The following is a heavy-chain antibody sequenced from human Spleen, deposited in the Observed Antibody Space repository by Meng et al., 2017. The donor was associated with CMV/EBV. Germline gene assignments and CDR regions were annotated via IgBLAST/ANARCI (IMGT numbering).Heavy chain of an antibody. Sequence: TVSGGSNSSGAYYWSWIRQHPGKGLEWIGYIYYSGSTYYNPSLKSRVTISVDTSKNQFSLKLNSLTAADTAVYYCARGDDSSSWGYWGQGTLVTVSS. V-gene: IGHV4-31*03. D-gene: IGHD6-13*01. CDR2: IYYSGST. CDR1: GGSNSSGAYY. J-gene: IGHJ4*02. CDR3: ARGDDSSSWGY.